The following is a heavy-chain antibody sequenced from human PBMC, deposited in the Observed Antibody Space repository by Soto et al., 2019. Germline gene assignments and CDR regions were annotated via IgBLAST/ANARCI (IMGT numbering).Heavy chain of an antibody. V-gene: IGHV1-18*01. CDR2: IIPNSGGA. CDR3: ATIYCGGDCYSGIAVGFFDY. D-gene: IGHD2-21*02. CDR1: GYTFTSYG. Sequence: ASVKVSCKASGYTFTSYGISWVRQAPGQGLEWMGWIIPNSGGANYAQKFQGRVTMTTDESISTAYMELSSLRSEDTAVYYCATIYCGGDCYSGIAVGFFDYWGQGTLVTVSS. J-gene: IGHJ4*02.